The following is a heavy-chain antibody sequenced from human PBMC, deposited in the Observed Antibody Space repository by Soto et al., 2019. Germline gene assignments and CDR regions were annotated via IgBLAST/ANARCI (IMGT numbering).Heavy chain of an antibody. Sequence: QLHLVQSGAVVKKPGASVTVSCSASGYPVTAYYMHWVRQAPGRGLEWMGGINPATGAAKYTQTFQGRVPMTRDTSTGTVLMERGGLTSGDPAVFYCARGGGVGVAGSAAFDMWGQGTLVTVSS. D-gene: IGHD3-3*01. CDR3: ARGGGVGVAGSAAFDM. J-gene: IGHJ3*02. CDR2: INPATGAA. V-gene: IGHV1-2*02. CDR1: GYPVTAYY.